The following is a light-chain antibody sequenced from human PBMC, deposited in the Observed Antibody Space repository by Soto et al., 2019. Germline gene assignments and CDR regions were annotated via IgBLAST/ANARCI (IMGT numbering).Light chain of an antibody. V-gene: IGKV3-15*01. J-gene: IGKJ1*01. CDR3: QQYNKWPWT. CDR1: QSVSSG. Sequence: EIVMTQSPATLSVSPGERATLSCRASQSVSSGLAWYQQKPGQAPRLLIYGASTRATGIPARFSGSGSGTEFTLTISSLQSEDFAVYYCQQYNKWPWTLGQGTKVEIK. CDR2: GAS.